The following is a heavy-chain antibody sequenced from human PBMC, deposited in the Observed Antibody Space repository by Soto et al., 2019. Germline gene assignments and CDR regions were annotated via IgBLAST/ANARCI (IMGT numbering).Heavy chain of an antibody. D-gene: IGHD5-12*01. J-gene: IGHJ4*02. Sequence: SEPLSLTCTVSGASISTEYCSWVRQPPGKGLEWLGYISYRGSTDYNPSLKSRVTISVDTSKKQFSLRLSSVTAADTAVYYCARALCVDATIIFDSWGQGTLVTVS. V-gene: IGHV4-59*01. CDR3: ARALCVDATIIFDS. CDR2: ISYRGST. CDR1: GASISTEY.